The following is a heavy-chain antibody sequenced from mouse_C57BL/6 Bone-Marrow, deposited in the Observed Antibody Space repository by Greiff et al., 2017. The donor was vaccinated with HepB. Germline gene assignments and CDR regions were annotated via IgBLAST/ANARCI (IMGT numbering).Heavy chain of an antibody. CDR3: ALDYDGAWFAY. J-gene: IGHJ3*01. CDR1: GYTFTNYW. Sequence: QVQLQQSGAELVRPGTSVKMSCKASGYTFTNYWIGWAKQRPGHGLEWIGDIYPGGGYTNYNEKFKGKATLTADKSSSTAYMQFSSRTSEDSAIYYCALDYDGAWFAYWGQGTLVTVSA. CDR2: IYPGGGYT. D-gene: IGHD2-4*01. V-gene: IGHV1-63*01.